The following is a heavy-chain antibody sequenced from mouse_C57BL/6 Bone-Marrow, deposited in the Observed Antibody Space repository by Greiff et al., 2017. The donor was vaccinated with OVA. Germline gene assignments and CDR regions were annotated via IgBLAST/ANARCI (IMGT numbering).Heavy chain of an antibody. CDR3: ASRDYDLGIFAY. V-gene: IGHV2-6*01. J-gene: IGHJ3*01. CDR1: GFSLTSYG. CDR2: IWGVGST. D-gene: IGHD2-4*01. Sequence: VQRVESGPGLVAPSQSLSITCTVSGFSLTSYGVDWVRQSPGKGLEWLGVIWGVGSTNYNSALKSRLSISKDNSKSQVFLKMNSLQTDDTAMYYCASRDYDLGIFAYWGQGTLVTVSA.